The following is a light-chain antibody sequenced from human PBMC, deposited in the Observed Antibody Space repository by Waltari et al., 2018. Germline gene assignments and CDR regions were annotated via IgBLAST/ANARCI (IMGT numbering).Light chain of an antibody. J-gene: IGKJ1*01. Sequence: IVLTQSPGTLSLSPGERATISCRASQSVSIYLAWYQQKPGQAPRLLIYHTSTRATGIPDRFSGSGSGTDFSLTISGLEPEDFAVYYCQHYKNLPVSFGQGTRVEIK. CDR1: QSVSIY. CDR3: QHYKNLPVS. V-gene: IGKV3-20*01. CDR2: HTS.